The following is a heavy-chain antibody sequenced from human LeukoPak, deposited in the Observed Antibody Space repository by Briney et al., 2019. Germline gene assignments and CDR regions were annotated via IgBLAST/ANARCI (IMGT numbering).Heavy chain of an antibody. D-gene: IGHD4/OR15-4a*01. J-gene: IGHJ4*02. Sequence: PSETLSLTCTVSGGSISSYYWSWIRQPPGKGLEWIGYIYYSGSTNYNPSLKSRVTISVDTSKNHFSLKLSSVTAADTAVYHCARAQCDWGRGANCDIEGNNYFDYWGQGTLVTVSS. V-gene: IGHV4-59*01. CDR3: ARAQCDWGRGANCDIEGNNYFDY. CDR2: IYYSGST. CDR1: GGSISSYY.